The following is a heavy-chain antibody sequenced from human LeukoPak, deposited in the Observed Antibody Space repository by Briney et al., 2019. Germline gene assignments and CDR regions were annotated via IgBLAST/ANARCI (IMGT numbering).Heavy chain of an antibody. CDR2: IYPGDSDT. CDR3: AKLAYCGGDCYWPPDY. CDR1: GYSFTSYW. J-gene: IGHJ4*02. D-gene: IGHD2-21*02. Sequence: GESLKISCKGSGYSFTSYWIGWVRQMPGKGLEWMGIIYPGDSDTRYSPSFQGQVTISADKSISTAYLQWSSLKASDTAMYYCAKLAYCGGDCYWPPDYGGQGTLVTVSS. V-gene: IGHV5-51*01.